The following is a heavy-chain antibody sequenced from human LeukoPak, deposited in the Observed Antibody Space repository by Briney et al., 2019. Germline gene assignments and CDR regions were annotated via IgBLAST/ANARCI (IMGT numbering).Heavy chain of an antibody. CDR1: GFTFSSYW. D-gene: IGHD1-26*01. V-gene: IGHV3-74*01. Sequence: GGSLRLSCAASGFTFSSYWMHWVRQAPGKGLVWVSRINSDGSSTSYADSVKGRFTISRDNAKNTLYLQMNSLRAEDTAVYYCARDFSGSYLEAAWDIWGQGTMVTVSS. J-gene: IGHJ3*02. CDR3: ARDFSGSYLEAAWDI. CDR2: INSDGSST.